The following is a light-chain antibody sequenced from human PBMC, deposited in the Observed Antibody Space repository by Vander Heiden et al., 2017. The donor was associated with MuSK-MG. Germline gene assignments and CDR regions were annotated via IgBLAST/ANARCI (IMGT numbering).Light chain of an antibody. V-gene: IGKV1-39*01. CDR2: SAF. J-gene: IGKJ1*01. CDR3: QRSDTLPRT. CDR1: QTINNY. Sequence: DMQVTQSPFSLSASVGDRVTITCRTSQTINNYLNWYQQKPGKAPNLLIYSAFRFQSAVPSTFSGNGFGTDFTLTISILQPEDFATYYCQRSDTLPRTFGQGTKVEIK.